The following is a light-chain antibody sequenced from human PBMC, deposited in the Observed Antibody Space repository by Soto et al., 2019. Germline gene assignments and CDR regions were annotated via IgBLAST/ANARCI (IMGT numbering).Light chain of an antibody. Sequence: DIQMTQSPSSLSASVGDRVTITCRASQSISSYLNWYQQKPGKAPKLLIYAASSLQSGVPSRFCGSGSGTDFTLTISSLQPEDFATYYCQQSYSTLPWTFGQGTKVEIK. CDR2: AAS. CDR1: QSISSY. V-gene: IGKV1-39*01. CDR3: QQSYSTLPWT. J-gene: IGKJ1*01.